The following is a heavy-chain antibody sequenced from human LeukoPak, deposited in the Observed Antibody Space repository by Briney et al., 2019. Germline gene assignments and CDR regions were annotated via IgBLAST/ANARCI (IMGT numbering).Heavy chain of an antibody. Sequence: SSETLSLTCTVSGGSISSGGYYWSWIRQHPGKGLEWIGYIYYSGCTYYNPSLKSRVTISVDTSKNQFSLKLSSVTAADTAVYYCARDRSYYDSSGFDYWGQGTLVTVSS. V-gene: IGHV4-31*03. CDR1: GGSISSGGYY. CDR2: IYYSGCT. CDR3: ARDRSYYDSSGFDY. D-gene: IGHD3-22*01. J-gene: IGHJ4*02.